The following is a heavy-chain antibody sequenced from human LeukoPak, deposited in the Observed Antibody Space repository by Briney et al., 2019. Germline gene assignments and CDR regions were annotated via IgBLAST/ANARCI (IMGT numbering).Heavy chain of an antibody. CDR3: ARGLGRDGYNDDY. Sequence: GASVKVSCKASGYTLTSYGISWVRQAPGQGLEWMGWINPNSGGTNYAQKFQGRVTMTRDTSISTAYMELSRLRSDDTAVYYCARGLGRDGYNDDYWGQGTLVTVSS. CDR2: INPNSGGT. CDR1: GYTLTSYG. J-gene: IGHJ4*02. V-gene: IGHV1-2*02. D-gene: IGHD5-24*01.